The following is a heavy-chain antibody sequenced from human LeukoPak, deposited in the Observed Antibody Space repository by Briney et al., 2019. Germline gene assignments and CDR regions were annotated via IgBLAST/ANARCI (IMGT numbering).Heavy chain of an antibody. CDR1: GASITSSSFY. J-gene: IGHJ4*02. Sequence: PSETLSLTCSVSGASITSSSFYWGWIRQPPGKGLEWIGSIYYTGSADYNPSLKSRVTISVDTSKNQFSLKLTSVTAADVAVYYCARHRYCNSSSCYAFDYWGQGTLVTVSS. CDR2: IYYTGSA. CDR3: ARHRYCNSSSCYAFDY. V-gene: IGHV4-39*01. D-gene: IGHD2-2*01.